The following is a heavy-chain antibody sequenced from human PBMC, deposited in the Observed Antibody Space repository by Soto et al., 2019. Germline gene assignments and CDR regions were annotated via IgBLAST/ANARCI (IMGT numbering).Heavy chain of an antibody. Sequence: PSETLSLTCNVYGASINTRNYYWGWIRQPPGKGLEWFGSVFYSGSTSYNPSLKSRVTISIVTSQNQYSLRLTSVTAADTALYFCVRHPRAMVPRQHDYYFDTWGPGHLVTVSS. D-gene: IGHD2-8*01. J-gene: IGHJ4*02. CDR3: VRHPRAMVPRQHDYYFDT. CDR2: VFYSGST. CDR1: GASINTRNYY. V-gene: IGHV4-39*01.